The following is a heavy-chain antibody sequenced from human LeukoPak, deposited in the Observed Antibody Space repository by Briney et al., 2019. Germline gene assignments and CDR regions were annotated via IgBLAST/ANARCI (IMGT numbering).Heavy chain of an antibody. J-gene: IGHJ4*02. CDR1: GFTFSNAW. CDR2: IKSKTDGGTT. D-gene: IGHD6-6*01. V-gene: IGHV3-15*01. CDR3: TTESLSSSSGLDY. Sequence: GGSLRLSCAASGFTFSNAWMSWVRQAPGKGREGVGRIKSKTDGGTTDYAAPVKGRFTISRDDSKNTLYLQMNSLKTEDTAVYYCTTESLSSSSGLDYWGQGTLVTVSS.